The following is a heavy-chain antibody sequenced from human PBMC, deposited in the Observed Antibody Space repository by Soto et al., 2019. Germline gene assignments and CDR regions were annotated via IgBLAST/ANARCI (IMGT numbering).Heavy chain of an antibody. Sequence: SETLSLTCAVYGGSFSGHSWTWIRQSPGKGLEWIGDINHSGRVNYSPSLKSRVTISLDTSKNQFSLTLSAVTAADTAMYYCSTRAYYTNGYYRFDLCGQGSLVIVSS. D-gene: IGHD3-22*01. CDR3: STRAYYTNGYYRFDL. CDR2: INHSGRV. J-gene: IGHJ5*01. V-gene: IGHV4-34*01. CDR1: GGSFSGHS.